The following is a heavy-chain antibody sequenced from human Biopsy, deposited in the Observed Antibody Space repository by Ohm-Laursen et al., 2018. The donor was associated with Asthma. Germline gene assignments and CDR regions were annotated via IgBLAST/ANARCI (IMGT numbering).Heavy chain of an antibody. Sequence: ASVKVSCNASGYTFIGCPIHWMRQAPGQGLEWMGRINPNSGGTNYAQKFQGRVTMTRDTSISTAYMEASRLRSDDTAVYYCARGQKSAGDRWFDPWGQGTLVTVSS. CDR1: GYTFIGCP. V-gene: IGHV1-2*06. CDR2: INPNSGGT. CDR3: ARGQKSAGDRWFDP. D-gene: IGHD6-13*01. J-gene: IGHJ5*02.